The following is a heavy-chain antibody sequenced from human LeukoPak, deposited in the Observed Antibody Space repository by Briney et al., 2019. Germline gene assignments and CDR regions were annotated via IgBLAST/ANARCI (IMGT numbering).Heavy chain of an antibody. CDR3: ANNGYNYYYYYMDV. CDR2: IRYDGSNE. Sequence: GGSLRLSCAASGFTFSSYGMHWVRQAPGKGLEWVSFIRYDGSNEYYADSVKGRFTISRDNSKNTLYLQMNSLRAEDTAVYYCANNGYNYYYYYMDVWGKGTTVTVSS. V-gene: IGHV3-30*02. CDR1: GFTFSSYG. D-gene: IGHD3-10*01. J-gene: IGHJ6*03.